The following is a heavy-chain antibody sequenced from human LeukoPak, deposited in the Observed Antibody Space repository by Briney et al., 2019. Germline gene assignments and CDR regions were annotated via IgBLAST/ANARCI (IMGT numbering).Heavy chain of an antibody. CDR1: GFTFSSYA. CDR2: ISSNGGST. D-gene: IGHD1-26*01. CDR3: ARDSVGATWNWFDP. Sequence: GGSLRLSRAASGFTFSSYAMHWVRQAPGKGLEYVSAISSNGGSTYYANSVKGRFTISRDNSKNTLYLQMGSLRAEDMAVYYCARDSVGATWNWFDPWGQGTLVTVSS. J-gene: IGHJ5*02. V-gene: IGHV3-64*01.